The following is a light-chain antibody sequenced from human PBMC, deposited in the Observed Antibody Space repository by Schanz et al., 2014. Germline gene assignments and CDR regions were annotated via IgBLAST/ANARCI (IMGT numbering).Light chain of an antibody. CDR2: ANH. Sequence: QSVLTQPPSVSGAPGQRVTISCTGSSSNIGAPYDVHWYQQLPGTAPKLLIFANHNRASGVPDRFSGSKSGASASLAITGLQAEDETDYYCAAWDDSSNSRVFGGGTKLTVL. J-gene: IGLJ2*01. CDR3: AAWDDSSNSRV. V-gene: IGLV1-40*01. CDR1: SSNIGAPYD.